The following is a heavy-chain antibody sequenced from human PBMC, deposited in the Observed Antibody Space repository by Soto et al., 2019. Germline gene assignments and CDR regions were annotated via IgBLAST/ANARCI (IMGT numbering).Heavy chain of an antibody. CDR1: GGSIRNGNYY. J-gene: IGHJ5*02. CDR3: AKNETTRPWFDP. CDR2: IYYIGTT. V-gene: IGHV4-31*03. D-gene: IGHD1-1*01. Sequence: SETLALTCTVSGGSIRNGNYYWSWIRQLPGKGLEWIGNIYYIGTTSYNPSLKSRVIISIDASKNQFSLELTSVLAADTAVYYCAKNETTRPWFDPWGQGTLVTVSS.